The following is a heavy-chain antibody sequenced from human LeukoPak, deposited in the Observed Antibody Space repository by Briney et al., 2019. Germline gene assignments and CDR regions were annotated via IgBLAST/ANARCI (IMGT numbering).Heavy chain of an antibody. Sequence: SETLSLTCTVSGGSTNSSGNYWGWIRQPPGKGLEWIASIYYSGSTHYNPSLKSRVTISVDTSKTQLSLKLSSLTAADTAVYYCARHEYSGSYYGLSWFDPWGQGTLVTVSS. CDR3: ARHEYSGSYYGLSWFDP. D-gene: IGHD1-26*01. J-gene: IGHJ5*02. V-gene: IGHV4-39*01. CDR1: GGSTNSSGNY. CDR2: IYYSGST.